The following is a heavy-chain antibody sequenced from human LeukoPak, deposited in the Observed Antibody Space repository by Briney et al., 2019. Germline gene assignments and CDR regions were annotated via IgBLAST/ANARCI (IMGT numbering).Heavy chain of an antibody. CDR3: ARGRRTTVTNRHYYYYYGMDV. V-gene: IGHV1-8*01. Sequence: GASVKVSCKASGYTFTSYDINWVRQATGQGLEWMGWMNPNSGNTGYAQKFQGRVTMTRNTSISTAYMELSSLRSEDTAVYYCARGRRTTVTNRHYYYYYGMDVWGQGTTVTVSS. J-gene: IGHJ6*02. CDR2: MNPNSGNT. CDR1: GYTFTSYD. D-gene: IGHD4-17*01.